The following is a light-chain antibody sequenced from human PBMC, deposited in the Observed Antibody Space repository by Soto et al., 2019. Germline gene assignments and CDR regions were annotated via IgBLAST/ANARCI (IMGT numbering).Light chain of an antibody. J-gene: IGKJ4*01. CDR3: QQYGSSPTLT. CDR2: GSF. CDR1: QSLSSSY. V-gene: IGKV3-20*01. Sequence: EIVLTQSPGTLSLSPGERATLSCRASQSLSSSYLAWYQQKSGQAPRLLIYGSFSRATGVPDRFSGSGSGTDFTLTISRLEPEDFAVYYCQQYGSSPTLTFGGGTKVDIK.